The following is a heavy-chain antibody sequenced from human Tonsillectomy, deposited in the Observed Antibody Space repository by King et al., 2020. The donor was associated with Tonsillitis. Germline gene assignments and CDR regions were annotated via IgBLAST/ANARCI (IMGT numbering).Heavy chain of an antibody. V-gene: IGHV1-69*09. Sequence: VQLVQSGAEVKKPGSSVKVSCKASGGTFSSHAITWVRQAPGQGLEWMGRIIPIIGLGNYAQKFQGRLTITADESTSTAYMDLSSLRSEDTAVYYCARGLYDSSGFTLGYWGQGTLAT. CDR3: ARGLYDSSGFTLGY. J-gene: IGHJ4*02. CDR1: GGTFSSHA. D-gene: IGHD3-22*01. CDR2: IIPIIGLG.